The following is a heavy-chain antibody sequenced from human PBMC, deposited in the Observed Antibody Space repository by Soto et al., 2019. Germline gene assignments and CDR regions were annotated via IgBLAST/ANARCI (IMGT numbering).Heavy chain of an antibody. D-gene: IGHD3-10*01. CDR3: ARAADGSGTYYMYWFDP. V-gene: IGHV1-69*13. J-gene: IGHJ5*02. CDR1: GGTFSSYA. CDR2: IIPIFGTA. Sequence: SVKVSCKASGGTFSSYAISWLRQAPGQGLEWMGGIIPIFGTANYAQKFQGRATITADESTSTAYMELSSLRSEDTAVYYCARAADGSGTYYMYWFDPWGQGTLVTVSS.